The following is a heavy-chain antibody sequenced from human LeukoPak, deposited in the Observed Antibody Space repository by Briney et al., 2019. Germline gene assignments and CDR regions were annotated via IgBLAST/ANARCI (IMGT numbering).Heavy chain of an antibody. CDR2: ISSSGSHI. J-gene: IGHJ4*02. CDR3: ARDLPRPEGSPTYFDY. V-gene: IGHV3-21*01. Sequence: PGGSLRLSCAASGFTFSTYSMSWVRQAAGKGLAWVSSISSSGSHIYYADSVKGRFTISRDNAKNSLYLQMNSLRAEDTAVYYCARDLPRPEGSPTYFDYWGQGTLVTVSS. D-gene: IGHD1-26*01. CDR1: GFTFSTYS.